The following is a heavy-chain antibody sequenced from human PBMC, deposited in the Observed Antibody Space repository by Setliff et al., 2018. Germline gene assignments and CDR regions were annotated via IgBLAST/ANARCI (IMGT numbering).Heavy chain of an antibody. CDR2: LHSSGST. J-gene: IGHJ4*02. D-gene: IGHD1-26*01. CDR1: GASISSGSYY. V-gene: IGHV4-61*02. Sequence: SETLSLTCAVSGASISSGSYYWSWIRQPAGKGLEWVGRLHSSGSTNYNPSLKNRVSISMDTPKNHFSLKLSSLTAADTALYFCARDNPILGATDYWGQGSLVTVSS. CDR3: ARDNPILGATDY.